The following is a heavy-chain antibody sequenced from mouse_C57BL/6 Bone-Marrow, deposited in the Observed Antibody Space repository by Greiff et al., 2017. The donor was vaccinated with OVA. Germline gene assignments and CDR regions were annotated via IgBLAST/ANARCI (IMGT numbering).Heavy chain of an antibody. Sequence: EVKLVESGGGLVQPGGSLKLSCAASGFTFSDYYMYWVRQTPEKRLEWVAYISNGGGSTYYPDTVKGRFTISRDNAKNTLYLQMSRLKSEDTAMYYCARHDGRFAYWGQGTLVTVSA. CDR2: ISNGGGST. V-gene: IGHV5-12*01. CDR1: GFTFSDYY. CDR3: ARHDGRFAY. J-gene: IGHJ3*01.